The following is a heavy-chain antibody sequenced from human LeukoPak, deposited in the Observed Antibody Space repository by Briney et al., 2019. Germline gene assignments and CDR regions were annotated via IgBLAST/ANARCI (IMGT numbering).Heavy chain of an antibody. J-gene: IGHJ3*02. CDR3: AGRKVAHAFDI. Sequence: PSETLSLTCAVPGGSISSGGYSWSWIRQPPGKGLEWIGYIYHSGSTYYNPSLKSRVTISVDRSKNQFSLKLSSVTAADTAVYYCAGRKVAHAFDIWGQGTMVTVSS. CDR1: GGSISSGGYS. V-gene: IGHV4-30-2*01. CDR2: IYHSGST.